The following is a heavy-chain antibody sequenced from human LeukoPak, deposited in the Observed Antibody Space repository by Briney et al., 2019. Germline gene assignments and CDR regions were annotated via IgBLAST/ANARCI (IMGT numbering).Heavy chain of an antibody. Sequence: GGSLRLSCAVSGFTFISYGMQWVRQAPGKGLAWVSRINTDGSSTAYADSVKGRFTIFRDNAKNTLYLQMNSLRAEDTAVYYCARELPREVTLDYWGQGTLVTVSS. CDR3: ARELPREVTLDY. V-gene: IGHV3-74*01. J-gene: IGHJ4*01. D-gene: IGHD2-21*02. CDR1: GFTFISYG. CDR2: INTDGSST.